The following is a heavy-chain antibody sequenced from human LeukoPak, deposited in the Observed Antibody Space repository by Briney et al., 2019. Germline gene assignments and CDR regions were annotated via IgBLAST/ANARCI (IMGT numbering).Heavy chain of an antibody. Sequence: SQTLSLTCAVSGGSISSGGYSWSWIRQPPGKGLEWIGYICHSGSTYYNPSLKSRVTISVDRSKNQFSLKLSSVTAADTAVYYCARAGLQVWFDPWGQGTLVTVSS. V-gene: IGHV4-30-2*01. CDR2: ICHSGST. CDR3: ARAGLQVWFDP. D-gene: IGHD5-24*01. J-gene: IGHJ5*02. CDR1: GGSISSGGYS.